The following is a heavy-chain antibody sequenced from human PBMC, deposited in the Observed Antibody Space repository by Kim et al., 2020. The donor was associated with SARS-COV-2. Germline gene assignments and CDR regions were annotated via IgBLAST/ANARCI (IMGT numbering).Heavy chain of an antibody. D-gene: IGHD2-21*02. V-gene: IGHV1-69*04. CDR1: GGTFSSYA. CDR3: ARDRVTGPGNWFDP. Sequence: SVKVSCKASGGTFSSYAISWVRQAPGQGLEWMGRIIPILGIANYAQKFQGRVTITADKSTSTAYMELSSLRSEDTAVYYCARDRVTGPGNWFDPWGQGTLVTVSS. J-gene: IGHJ5*02. CDR2: IIPILGIA.